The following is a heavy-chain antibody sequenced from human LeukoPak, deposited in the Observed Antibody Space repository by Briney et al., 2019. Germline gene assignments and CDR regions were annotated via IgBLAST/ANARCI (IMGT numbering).Heavy chain of an antibody. Sequence: SGGSLSLSCAACGFTYTNFGMHWVRQAPGEGLEWVAFIRYDGNDKYYRDSAKDRFTISRDNSKNTLYLQMNSLTTDDAGVYYCAKDSQLDAGCDYYYYFYMDVWGRGTTVTVSS. V-gene: IGHV3-30*02. D-gene: IGHD1-1*01. J-gene: IGHJ6*03. CDR2: IRYDGNDK. CDR3: AKDSQLDAGCDYYYYFYMDV. CDR1: GFTYTNFG.